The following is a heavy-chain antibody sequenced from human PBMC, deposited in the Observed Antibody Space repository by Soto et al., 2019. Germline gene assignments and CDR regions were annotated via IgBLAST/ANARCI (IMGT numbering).Heavy chain of an antibody. CDR1: GGSISSGGYS. D-gene: IGHD5-12*01. CDR3: ARVGLGSGYDYNYYYGMDV. V-gene: IGHV4-30-2*01. J-gene: IGHJ6*02. CDR2: IYHSGST. Sequence: SETLSLTCAVSGGSISSGGYSWSWIRQPPGKGLEWIGYIYHSGSTYYNPSLKSRVTISVDRSKNQFSLKLSSVTAADTAVYYCARVGLGSGYDYNYYYGMDVWGQGTTVTVSS.